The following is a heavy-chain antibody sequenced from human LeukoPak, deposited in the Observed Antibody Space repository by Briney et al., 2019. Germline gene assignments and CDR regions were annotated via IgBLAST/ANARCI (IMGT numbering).Heavy chain of an antibody. CDR2: IKSKTDGGTT. J-gene: IGHJ4*02. Sequence: GGSLRLSCAASGFTFSNAWMNWVRQAPGKGLEWVGRIKSKTDGGTTDYAAPVKGRFTISRDDSKNTLYLQMNSLKTEDTAVYYCTTGLWGSHRFKGDYWGQGTLVTVSS. CDR3: TTGLWGSHRFKGDY. V-gene: IGHV3-15*07. D-gene: IGHD3-16*02. CDR1: GFTFSNAW.